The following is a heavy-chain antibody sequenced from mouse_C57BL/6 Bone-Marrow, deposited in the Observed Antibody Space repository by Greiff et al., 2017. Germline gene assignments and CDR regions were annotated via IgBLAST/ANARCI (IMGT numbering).Heavy chain of an antibody. V-gene: IGHV14-3*01. J-gene: IGHJ1*03. CDR3: ARRYYGSTRYWYFDV. Sequence: VQLQQSVAELVRPGASVKLSCTASGFNIKNTYMRWVKQRPEQGLEWIGRIDPANGNTKYAPKFQGKATITADTSSNTAYLQLSSLTSEDTAIYYCARRYYGSTRYWYFDVWGTGTTVTVSA. CDR1: GFNIKNTY. D-gene: IGHD1-1*01. CDR2: IDPANGNT.